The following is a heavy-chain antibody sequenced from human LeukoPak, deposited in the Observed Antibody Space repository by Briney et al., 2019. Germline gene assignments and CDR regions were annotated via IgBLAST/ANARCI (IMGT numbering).Heavy chain of an antibody. CDR2: NYYSGST. V-gene: IGHV4-39*01. Sequence: SETLSLTCTVSGGSISSSSYYWGWIRQPPGKGLEWIGSNYYSGSTYYNPSLKSRVPIYEDTSKNQFSLKLSSVTAATTPAYYCARIYGDYYDSMDVWGQGTTVTVSS. J-gene: IGHJ6*02. CDR3: ARIYGDYYDSMDV. CDR1: GGSISSSSYY. D-gene: IGHD4-17*01.